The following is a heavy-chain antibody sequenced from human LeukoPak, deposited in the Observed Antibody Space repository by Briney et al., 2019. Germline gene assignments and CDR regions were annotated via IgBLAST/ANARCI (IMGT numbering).Heavy chain of an antibody. V-gene: IGHV5-51*01. CDR3: ARRPVLTGPGGAFDI. D-gene: IGHD1-14*01. CDR2: IYPADSDT. CDR1: GYRFTGYW. J-gene: IGHJ3*02. Sequence: NRGESLKISCEGPGYRFTGYWIGWVRQVSGRGLEWMGIIYPADSDTRYSPSFQGLVTISADKSINTAYLQWSSLKASDSAIYYCARRPVLTGPGGAFDIWGQGTKVAVFS.